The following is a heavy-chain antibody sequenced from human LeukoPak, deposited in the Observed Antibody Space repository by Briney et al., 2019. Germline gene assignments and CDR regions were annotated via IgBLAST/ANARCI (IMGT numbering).Heavy chain of an antibody. V-gene: IGHV3-7*03. CDR2: IKQDGSEK. D-gene: IGHD5-12*01. CDR3: AKRAYNGYDNFDY. CDR1: GFTFSSYW. Sequence: GGSLRLSCVTSGFTFSSYWMSWVRQAPGKGLEWVALIKQDGSEKYYVDSVKGRFTMSRDNAESSLYLQMNSLRAEDTAIYYCAKRAYNGYDNFDYWGQGTLVTVSS. J-gene: IGHJ4*02.